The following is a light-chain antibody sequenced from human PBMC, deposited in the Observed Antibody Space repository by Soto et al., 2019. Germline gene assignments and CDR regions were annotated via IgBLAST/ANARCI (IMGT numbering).Light chain of an antibody. Sequence: IALIQSPGTLSLSPRTRATLSCTASQSVGSSYLAWYQQKPGQAPRLVIYGASNRATGIPDRFSGSGSGTDFTLTIIRLEPEDSAVFYCQQRNVWPPVTFGQGTRLEI. CDR2: GAS. CDR1: QSVGSSY. J-gene: IGKJ5*01. CDR3: QQRNVWPPVT. V-gene: IGKV3D-20*02.